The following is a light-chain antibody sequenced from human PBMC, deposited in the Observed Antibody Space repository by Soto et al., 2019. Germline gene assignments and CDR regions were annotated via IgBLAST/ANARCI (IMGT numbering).Light chain of an antibody. Sequence: IPLTHSPSSLSASLLYRFTITFRASQAISNDLAWYQQKPGKAPKLLIYAAYTLQSGVPSRFGGSGSGTDFTLTISSLQPEDFATYYCQQLNSYPITFGQGTKVDIK. J-gene: IGKJ1*01. V-gene: IGKV1-9*01. CDR2: AAY. CDR3: QQLNSYPIT. CDR1: QAISND.